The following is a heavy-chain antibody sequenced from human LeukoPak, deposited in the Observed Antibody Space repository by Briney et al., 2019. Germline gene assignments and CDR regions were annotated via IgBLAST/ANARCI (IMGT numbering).Heavy chain of an antibody. J-gene: IGHJ4*02. CDR3: AKASSGWSPPDY. CDR2: ISGRGGST. V-gene: IGHV3-23*01. D-gene: IGHD6-19*01. CDR1: GFTFSSYA. Sequence: GRSLRLSCAASGFTFSSYAMSWVRQAPGKGLEWVSAISGRGGSTYYADSVKGRFTISRDNSKNTLYLQMNSLRAEDTAVYYCAKASSGWSPPDYWGQGTLVTVSS.